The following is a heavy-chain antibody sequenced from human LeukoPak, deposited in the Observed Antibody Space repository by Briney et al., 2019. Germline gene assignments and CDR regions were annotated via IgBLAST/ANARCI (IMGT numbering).Heavy chain of an antibody. Sequence: SETLSLTCTVSGGSMSSSTYYWGWLRQPPGKGLEWIASIYYSGSTYYNPSLKSRVTISVDTSKNQLSLTLSSLTAADTAVYYCARHEYSGSYYGLSWFDHWGQGTLVTVSS. CDR3: ARHEYSGSYYGLSWFDH. CDR2: IYYSGST. J-gene: IGHJ5*02. V-gene: IGHV4-39*01. D-gene: IGHD1-26*01. CDR1: GGSMSSSTYY.